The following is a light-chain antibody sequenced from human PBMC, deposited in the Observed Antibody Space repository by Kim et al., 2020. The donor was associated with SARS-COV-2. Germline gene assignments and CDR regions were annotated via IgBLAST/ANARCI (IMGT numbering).Light chain of an antibody. Sequence: SYELTQPPSVSVSSGQTASITCSGDKLGDKHACWYQQKPGQSPVLVIYRDNKRPSGIPERFSGSNSGNTATLTISGTQAMDEADYFCQAWDSSTYVFGTGTKVTVL. CDR2: RDN. J-gene: IGLJ1*01. CDR1: KLGDKH. V-gene: IGLV3-1*01. CDR3: QAWDSSTYV.